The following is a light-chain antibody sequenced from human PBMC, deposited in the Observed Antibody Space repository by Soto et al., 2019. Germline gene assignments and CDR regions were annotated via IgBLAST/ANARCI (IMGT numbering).Light chain of an antibody. V-gene: IGKV1-9*01. CDR2: GAS. J-gene: IGKJ5*01. CDR1: QGISSF. CDR3: QQLDSYPIT. Sequence: DIQLTQSPSFLSASVGDRVTITCRASQGISSFLAWYQQKPGKAPNLLISGASTLQSGVPSRFSGSGSGTDFTRTISSLQPEDFATDYCQQLDSYPITFGQGTRLEIK.